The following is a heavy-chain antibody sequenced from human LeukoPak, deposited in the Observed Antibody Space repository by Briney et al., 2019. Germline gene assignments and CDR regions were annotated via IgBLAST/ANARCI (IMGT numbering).Heavy chain of an antibody. V-gene: IGHV1-46*01. J-gene: IGHJ4*02. CDR3: ARTVYSGYVGFDY. CDR2: INPSGGST. CDR1: GYTFTSYY. D-gene: IGHD5-12*01. Sequence: ASVKVSCKASGYTFTSYYMHWVRQAPGQGLEWMGIINPSGGSTSYAQKFQGRVTMTRDTYTSTVYMELSSMRSEDTAVYYCARTVYSGYVGFDYWGQGTLVTVSS.